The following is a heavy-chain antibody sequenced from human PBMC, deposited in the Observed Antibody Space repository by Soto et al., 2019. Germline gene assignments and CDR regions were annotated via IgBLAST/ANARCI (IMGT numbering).Heavy chain of an antibody. J-gene: IGHJ4*02. D-gene: IGHD5-12*01. V-gene: IGHV3-23*01. CDR2: IGASVPNT. Sequence: EVQLLESGGGFVQPGGSLRLSCAASGFTFSSYSMTWVRQAPGKGLEWVSSIGASVPNTFYAESVRGRFTSSRDSSKNTLDLQMNSLRAEDTAVYYCAKRRTEEATILDYWGQGTLVTVSS. CDR3: AKRRTEEATILDY. CDR1: GFTFSSYS.